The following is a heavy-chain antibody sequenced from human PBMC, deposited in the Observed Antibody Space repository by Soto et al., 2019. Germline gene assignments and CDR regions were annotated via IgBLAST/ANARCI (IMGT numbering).Heavy chain of an antibody. Sequence: ASVKVSCKASGYTFTSYGISWVRQAPGQGLEWMGWISAYNGNTNYAQKLQGRVTMTTDTSTSTAYMELRSLRSDDTAVYYCAREANYYDSSGYCEYLGQGTLVHVSS. CDR3: AREANYYDSSGYCEY. D-gene: IGHD3-22*01. V-gene: IGHV1-18*04. CDR1: GYTFTSYG. J-gene: IGHJ4*02. CDR2: ISAYNGNT.